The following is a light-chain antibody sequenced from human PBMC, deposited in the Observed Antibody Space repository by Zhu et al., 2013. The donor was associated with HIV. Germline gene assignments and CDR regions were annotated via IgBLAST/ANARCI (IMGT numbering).Light chain of an antibody. CDR2: GSS. CDR1: QSVGSSY. CDR3: QQYNHWPPWT. V-gene: IGKV3-20*01. Sequence: EIVLTQSPGTLSLSPGERATLSCRASQSVGSSYLAWYQQKPGQAPRLLIYGSSSRATGIPDRFSGSGSGTDFTLTISSLQSEDFAVYYCQQYNHWPPWTFGQGTKVDI. J-gene: IGKJ1*01.